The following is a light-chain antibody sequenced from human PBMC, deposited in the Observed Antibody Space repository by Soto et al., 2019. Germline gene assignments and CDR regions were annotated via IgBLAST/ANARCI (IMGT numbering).Light chain of an antibody. V-gene: IGKV1-5*01. CDR2: DVS. J-gene: IGKJ1*01. Sequence: DIQMTQSPSTLSASVGDRVTITCRGSQSLDNCLAWYQQKPGKAPKLLIYDVSSLESGVPSRFSGSGSETEFTLTVSSLFPDDFATYYCQQYNRYWTFGQGTEVDIK. CDR1: QSLDNC. CDR3: QQYNRYWT.